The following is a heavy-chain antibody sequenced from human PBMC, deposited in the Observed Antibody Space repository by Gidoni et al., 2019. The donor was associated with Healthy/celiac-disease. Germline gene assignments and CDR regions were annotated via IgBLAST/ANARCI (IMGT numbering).Heavy chain of an antibody. Sequence: QLQLVQSGAELKKPGSSVTVSCKASGCTFSSYAISWVRQAPGQGLEWMGGIIPIFGTANYAQKFQGRVTITADESTSTAYMELSSLRSEDTAVYYCARERKGDYGDYWGQGTLVTVSS. D-gene: IGHD4-17*01. J-gene: IGHJ4*02. CDR3: ARERKGDYGDY. V-gene: IGHV1-69*01. CDR1: GCTFSSYA. CDR2: IIPIFGTA.